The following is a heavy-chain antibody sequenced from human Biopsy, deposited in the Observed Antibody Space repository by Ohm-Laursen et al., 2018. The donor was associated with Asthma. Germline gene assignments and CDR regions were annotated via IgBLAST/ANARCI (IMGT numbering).Heavy chain of an antibody. D-gene: IGHD1-7*01. CDR2: INPNSGGT. J-gene: IGHJ5*02. Sequence: SSVKVSCKASGYTFTGYYMHWVRQAPGQGLEWMGRINPNSGGTNYAQKFQGRVTMTRDTSISTAYMELSRLRSDDTAVYYCAREGITGTTAWFDPWGQGTLVTVSS. CDR3: AREGITGTTAWFDP. CDR1: GYTFTGYY. V-gene: IGHV1-2*06.